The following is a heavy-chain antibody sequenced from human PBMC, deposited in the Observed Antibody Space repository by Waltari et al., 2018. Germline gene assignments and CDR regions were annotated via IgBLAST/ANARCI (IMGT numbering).Heavy chain of an antibody. Sequence: EVQLVESGGVVVQPGGSLRLSCAASGFTFDDYAMPWVRQAPGKGLEWVSLISWDGGSTYYADSVKGRCTISIDNSKNSLYLQMNSLRAEDTALYYCARHSSGWFPDAFDIWGQGTMVTVSS. V-gene: IGHV3-43D*04. J-gene: IGHJ3*02. D-gene: IGHD6-19*01. CDR1: GFTFDDYA. CDR3: ARHSSGWFPDAFDI. CDR2: ISWDGGST.